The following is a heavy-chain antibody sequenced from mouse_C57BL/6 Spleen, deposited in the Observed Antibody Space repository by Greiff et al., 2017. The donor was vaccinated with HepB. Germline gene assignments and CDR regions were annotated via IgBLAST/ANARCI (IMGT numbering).Heavy chain of an antibody. CDR2: IWSGGST. Sequence: VMLVESGPGLVQPSQSLSITCTVSGFSLTSYGVHWVRQSPGKGLEWLGVIWSGGSTDYNAAFISRLSISKDNSKSQVFFKMNSLQADDTAIYYCARGVYDYEGGGYYFDYWGQGTTLTVSS. J-gene: IGHJ2*01. CDR3: ARGVYDYEGGGYYFDY. V-gene: IGHV2-2*01. CDR1: GFSLTSYG. D-gene: IGHD2-4*01.